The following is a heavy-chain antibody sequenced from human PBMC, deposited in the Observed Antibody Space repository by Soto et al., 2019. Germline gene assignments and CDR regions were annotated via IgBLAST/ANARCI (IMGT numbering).Heavy chain of an antibody. CDR1: GHTFSGYY. V-gene: IGHV1-2*02. CDR3: ARSLLHVTLPLGN. CDR2: INTISGDT. D-gene: IGHD2-2*01. J-gene: IGHJ4*02. Sequence: QVQLVQSGAEVKKPGASVKVSCKASGHTFSGYYMHWVRQAPGQGLEWMGWINTISGDTSFPQKFQGRFAMTRDTSIDTVFMEVSRLTSDDTAIYYCARSLLHVTLPLGNWGQGTLVSVSS.